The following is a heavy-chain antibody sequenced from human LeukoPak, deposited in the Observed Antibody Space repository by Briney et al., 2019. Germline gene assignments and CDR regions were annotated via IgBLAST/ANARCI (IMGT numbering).Heavy chain of an antibody. V-gene: IGHV3-23*01. CDR2: ISGSGGST. J-gene: IGHJ6*02. CDR3: ARDSGYYGSGSYFYYYYGMDV. Sequence: GGSLRLSCAASGFTFSSYAMSWVRQAPGKGLEWVSAISGSGGSTYYADSVKGRFTISRDNSKNSLYLQMNSLRAEDTAVYYCARDSGYYGSGSYFYYYYGMDVWGQGTTVTVSS. CDR1: GFTFSSYA. D-gene: IGHD3-10*01.